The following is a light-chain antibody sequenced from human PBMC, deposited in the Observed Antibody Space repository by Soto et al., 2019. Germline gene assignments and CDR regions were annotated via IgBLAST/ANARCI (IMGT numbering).Light chain of an antibody. Sequence: EIVMTQSPATLSVSPGERATLYCRASQIVSSNLAWYQQKPGQAPRLLIYDASTRATGIPARFSGSGSGTEFTLTISSLHSEDLAVYYCQQYNNWGTFGQGTKVDIK. J-gene: IGKJ1*01. V-gene: IGKV3-15*01. CDR3: QQYNNWGT. CDR2: DAS. CDR1: QIVSSN.